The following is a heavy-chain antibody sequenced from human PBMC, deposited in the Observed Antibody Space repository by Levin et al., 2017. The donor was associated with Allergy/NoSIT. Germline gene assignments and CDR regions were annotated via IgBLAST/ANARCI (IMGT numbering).Heavy chain of an antibody. CDR3: AREEGGPGFDY. CDR2: ISTSSSYI. V-gene: IGHV3-21*01. CDR1: GFTFSSFP. J-gene: IGHJ4*02. D-gene: IGHD3-16*01. Sequence: LSLTCAASGFTFSSFPMHWVRQAPGRGLEWVSSISTSSSYIYYADSVKGRFTISRDNAKNSLYLQMHSLRAEDTAVYYCAREEGGPGFDYWGQGTLVTVSS.